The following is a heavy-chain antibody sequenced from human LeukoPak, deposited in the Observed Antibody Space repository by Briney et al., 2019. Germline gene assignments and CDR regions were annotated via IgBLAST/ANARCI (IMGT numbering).Heavy chain of an antibody. CDR2: IIPIFGTA. CDR3: AREVSVGYCSSTSCYRLPFDP. D-gene: IGHD2-2*01. CDR1: GGTFSSYA. V-gene: IGHV1-69*01. Sequence: RASVKVSCKASGGTFSSYAISWVRQAPGQGLEWMGGIIPIFGTADYAQKFQGRVTITADESTSTAYMELSSLRSEDTAVYYCAREVSVGYCSSTSCYRLPFDPWGQGTLVTVSS. J-gene: IGHJ5*02.